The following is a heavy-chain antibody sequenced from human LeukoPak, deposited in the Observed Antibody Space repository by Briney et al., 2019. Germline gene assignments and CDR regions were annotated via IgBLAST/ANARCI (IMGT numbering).Heavy chain of an antibody. V-gene: IGHV1-69*13. CDR1: GGTFSGYA. CDR2: IIPIFGTA. Sequence: SVKVSSKASGGTFSGYAISSVPQAPGQGLECMWGIIPIFGTANYAQKFQGRVTITADESTITAYMEVSSLRSEDTAVYYCARGPLDYEIVTGPYGMDVWGKGNTVTASS. CDR3: ARGPLDYEIVTGPYGMDV. J-gene: IGHJ6*04. D-gene: IGHD3-9*01.